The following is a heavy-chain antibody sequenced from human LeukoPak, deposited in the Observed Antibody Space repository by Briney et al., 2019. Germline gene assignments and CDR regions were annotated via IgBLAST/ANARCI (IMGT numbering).Heavy chain of an antibody. J-gene: IGHJ5*02. CDR2: IYYSGST. D-gene: IGHD2-15*01. CDR3: ARALGYCSGGSCTRGYNWFDP. Sequence: SETLSLTGTVSGGSISSGDYYWGWIRQPPGKRLEWIGSIYYSGSTYYNPSLKSRVTISVDTSKNQFSLKLSFVTTADTAVYYCARALGYCSGGSCTRGYNWFDPWGQGTLVTVPS. CDR1: GGSISSGDYY. V-gene: IGHV4-39*01.